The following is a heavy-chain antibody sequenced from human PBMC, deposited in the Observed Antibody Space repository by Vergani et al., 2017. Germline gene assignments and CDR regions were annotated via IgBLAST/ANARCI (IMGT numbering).Heavy chain of an antibody. V-gene: IGHV3-21*06. J-gene: IGHJ6*02. Sequence: VQLVESGGGLVKPGGSLRLSCAASGFTFSDFSMSWVRQAPGKGLEWVSFISSSSSYIYYADALKGRFTISRDNAKNSLYLQMNSLRAEDTAVYYCARVGRKFRASGDYNGMDVWGQGTTVIVSS. CDR1: GFTFSDFS. CDR3: ARVGRKFRASGDYNGMDV. D-gene: IGHD3-10*01. CDR2: ISSSSSYI.